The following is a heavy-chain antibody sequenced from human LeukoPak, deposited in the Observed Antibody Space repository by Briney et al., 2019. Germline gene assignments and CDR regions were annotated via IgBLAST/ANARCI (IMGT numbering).Heavy chain of an antibody. Sequence: GGSLRLSCAASGFTFSSYSMNWVRQAPGKGLEWVSSISSSSSYIYYADSVEGRFTISRDNAKNSLSLQMNSLRAEDTAVYYCARFAPYCSSTSCYTGIYYYYYMDVWGKGTTVTVSS. CDR3: ARFAPYCSSTSCYTGIYYYYYMDV. CDR2: ISSSSSYI. CDR1: GFTFSSYS. V-gene: IGHV3-21*01. D-gene: IGHD2-2*02. J-gene: IGHJ6*03.